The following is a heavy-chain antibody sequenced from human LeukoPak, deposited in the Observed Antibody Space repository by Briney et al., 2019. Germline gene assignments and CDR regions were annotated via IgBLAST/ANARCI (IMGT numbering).Heavy chain of an antibody. V-gene: IGHV4-39*07. Sequence: SETLSLTCTVSGGSISSSSYYWGWIRQPPGKGLEWIGSIYYSGSTYYNPSLKSRVTISVDTSKNQFSLKLSSVTAADTAVYYCARAQKSGLRWYPFDYWGQGTLVTVSS. J-gene: IGHJ4*02. CDR2: IYYSGST. CDR3: ARAQKSGLRWYPFDY. CDR1: GGSISSSSYY. D-gene: IGHD4-23*01.